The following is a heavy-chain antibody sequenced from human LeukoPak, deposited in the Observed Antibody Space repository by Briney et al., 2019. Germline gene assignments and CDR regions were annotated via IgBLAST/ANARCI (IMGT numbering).Heavy chain of an antibody. CDR2: IYYSGST. J-gene: IGHJ5*02. CDR3: ASRVRGWFDP. CDR1: GGSISSSSYY. V-gene: IGHV4-39*01. D-gene: IGHD3-10*01. Sequence: SETLSLTCTVPGGSISSSSYYWGWIRQPPGKGLEWIGSIYYSGSTYYNPSLKSRVTISVDTSKNQFSLKLSSVTAADTAVYYCASRVRGWFDPWGQGTLVTVSS.